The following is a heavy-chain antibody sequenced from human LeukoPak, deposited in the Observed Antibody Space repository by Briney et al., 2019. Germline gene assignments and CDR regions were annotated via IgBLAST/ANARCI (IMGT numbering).Heavy chain of an antibody. V-gene: IGHV3-23*01. J-gene: IGHJ4*02. D-gene: IGHD2-21*01. CDR2: IVGHGGGI. CDR1: GFTFSTYA. Sequence: GGSLRLSCAPSGFTFSTYAMNWVRQAPGKGLEWVAVIVGHGGGIHYADSVKGRFTISRDNSQNTMYLQMNDLRAEDTATCYCAKDRTPDGYYSIDFWGQGTLVTVSS. CDR3: AKDRTPDGYYSIDF.